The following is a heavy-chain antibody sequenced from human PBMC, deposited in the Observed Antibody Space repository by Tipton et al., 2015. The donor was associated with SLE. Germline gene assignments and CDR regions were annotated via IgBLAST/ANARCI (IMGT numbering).Heavy chain of an antibody. V-gene: IGHV3-30*02. CDR3: AKDGQLVLSASYFDP. CDR1: GFTFSDYG. CDR2: IRYDGSDK. Sequence: SLRLSCAASGFTFSDYGMHWVRQAPGKGLEWVAFIRYDGSDKDYTDSVKGRFTISRDNSKNTLYLQMNTLRAEDTAVYYCAKDGQLVLSASYFDPWGQGTLVTASS. D-gene: IGHD2-8*02. J-gene: IGHJ4*02.